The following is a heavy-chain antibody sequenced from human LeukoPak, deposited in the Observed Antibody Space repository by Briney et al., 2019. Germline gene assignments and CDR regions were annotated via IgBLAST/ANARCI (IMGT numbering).Heavy chain of an antibody. Sequence: TSETLSLTCTVSGVSISSSSYYWGWIRQPPGEGLEWIGSIYYSGSTYYDPSLKSRVTISVDTSKNQFSLKLSSVTAADTAVYYCARLNKILVVPAAVDYWGQGTLVTVSS. V-gene: IGHV4-39*01. D-gene: IGHD2-2*01. CDR1: GVSISSSSYY. J-gene: IGHJ4*02. CDR3: ARLNKILVVPAAVDY. CDR2: IYYSGST.